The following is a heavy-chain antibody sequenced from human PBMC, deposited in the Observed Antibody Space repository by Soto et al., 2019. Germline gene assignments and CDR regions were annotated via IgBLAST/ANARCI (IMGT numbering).Heavy chain of an antibody. V-gene: IGHV4-34*01. CDR1: GGSFSGYY. D-gene: IGHD3-22*01. CDR2: INHSGST. Sequence: SETLSLTCAVYGGSFSGYYWSWIRQPPGEGLEWIGEINHSGSTNYNPSLKSRVTISVDTPKNQFSLKLSSVTAADTAVYYCARGARVYDIKRFDYWGQGTLVTVSS. J-gene: IGHJ4*02. CDR3: ARGARVYDIKRFDY.